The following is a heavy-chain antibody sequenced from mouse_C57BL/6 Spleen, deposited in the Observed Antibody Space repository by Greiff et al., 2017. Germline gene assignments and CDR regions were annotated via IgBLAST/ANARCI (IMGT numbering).Heavy chain of an antibody. J-gene: IGHJ1*03. CDR2: ISDGGSYI. V-gene: IGHV5-4*01. D-gene: IGHD2-2*01. Sequence: DVQLQESGVGLVKPGGSLKLSCAASGFTFSSYAMSWVRQTPEKRLEWVATISDGGSYIYYPDNVKGRFPISSDNAKNNLYLQMSHLHSEDTAMYYCARGGTYGYDGDWYFDGWGTGTTVTVSA. CDR3: ARGGTYGYDGDWYFDG. CDR1: GFTFSSYA.